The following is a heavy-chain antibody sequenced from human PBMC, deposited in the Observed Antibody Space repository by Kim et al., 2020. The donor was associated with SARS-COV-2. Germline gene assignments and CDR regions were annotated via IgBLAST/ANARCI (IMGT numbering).Heavy chain of an antibody. V-gene: IGHV3-11*01. Sequence: ADSVKGQLTISRYNAKNSLDLQMNSLRAEDTAVYYCAREDCSSTSCYFDVWGQGTTVTVSS. CDR3: AREDCSSTSCYFDV. J-gene: IGHJ6*02. D-gene: IGHD2-2*01.